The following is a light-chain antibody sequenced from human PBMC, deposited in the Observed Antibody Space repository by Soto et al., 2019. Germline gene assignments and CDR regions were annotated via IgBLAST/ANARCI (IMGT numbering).Light chain of an antibody. Sequence: DIQMTQSPSPLSASVGDRVTITCRASQSISSWLAWYHRKAGKAPKLLIYDASSLESGGPSRFSGSRSGTEFTLTISSLRANDFATDYCQQFSTYSPTVGHGTRVEI. CDR2: DAS. V-gene: IGKV1-5*01. CDR1: QSISSW. J-gene: IGKJ1*01. CDR3: QQFSTYSPT.